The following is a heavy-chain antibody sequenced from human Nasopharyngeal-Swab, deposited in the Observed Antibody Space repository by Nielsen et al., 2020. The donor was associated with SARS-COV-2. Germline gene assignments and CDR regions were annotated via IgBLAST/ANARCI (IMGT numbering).Heavy chain of an antibody. CDR1: GFTLSTYW. V-gene: IGHV3-74*01. CDR3: ARETAVAGDYYCDY. CDR2: INRDGSST. Sequence: GDSLKISCAASGFTLSTYWMHWVRQAPGKGLVWVSRINRDGSSTSYADSVKGRFTISRENAKNTLYLQMNSLRVEDTAVYYCARETAVAGDYYCDYWGQGTLVAVSS. D-gene: IGHD6-19*01. J-gene: IGHJ4*02.